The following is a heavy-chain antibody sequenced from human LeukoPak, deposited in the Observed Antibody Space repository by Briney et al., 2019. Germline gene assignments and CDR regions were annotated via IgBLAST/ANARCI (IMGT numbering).Heavy chain of an antibody. D-gene: IGHD3-22*01. CDR2: INPNSGGT. J-gene: IGHJ4*02. CDR1: GYTFIDYY. CDR3: ATAYYDSSGVDLDY. Sequence: ASVKVSCKASGYTFIDYYMHWVRQAPGQGLEWMGRINPNSGGTNYAQKFQGRVTMTRDTSTSTVYMELSSLRSEDTAVYYCATAYYDSSGVDLDYWGQGTLVTVSS. V-gene: IGHV1-2*06.